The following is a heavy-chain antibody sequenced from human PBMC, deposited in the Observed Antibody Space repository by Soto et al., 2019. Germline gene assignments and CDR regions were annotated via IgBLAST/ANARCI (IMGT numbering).Heavy chain of an antibody. D-gene: IGHD3-3*01. CDR2: INHSGST. CDR1: GGSFSGYY. J-gene: IGHJ5*02. V-gene: IGHV4-34*01. Sequence: SETLSLPCAVYGGSFSGYYWSWIRQPPGKGLEWIGEINHSGSTNYNPSLKSRVTISVDTSKNQFSLKLSSVTAADTAVYYCARKGYDFWSGSRLNWFDPWGQGTLVTVSS. CDR3: ARKGYDFWSGSRLNWFDP.